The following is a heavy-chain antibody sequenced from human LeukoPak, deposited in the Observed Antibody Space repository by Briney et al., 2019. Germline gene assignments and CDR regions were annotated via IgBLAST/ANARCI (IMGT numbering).Heavy chain of an antibody. Sequence: QAGGSLRLSCAASGFTFSNYAMSWVRQAPGKGLEWVSTFSGGGSSTYYADSVKGRFTISRDNSKNTLYLQTNSLRAEDTAVYYCAKGIRGVPNDAFDIWGQGTMVTVSS. D-gene: IGHD3-10*01. V-gene: IGHV3-23*01. CDR3: AKGIRGVPNDAFDI. J-gene: IGHJ3*02. CDR1: GFTFSNYA. CDR2: FSGGGSST.